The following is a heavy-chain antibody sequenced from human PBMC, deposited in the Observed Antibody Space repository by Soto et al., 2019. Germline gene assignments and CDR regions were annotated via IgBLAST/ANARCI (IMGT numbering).Heavy chain of an antibody. J-gene: IGHJ4*02. Sequence: QVQLVQSGAEVKKPGASVKVSCKASEYTFSTYDINWVRQAPGQGLEWMGWMNPNSGNTGYAEKFQGRVTMTRNTSVSTAYMELSSLGSDDTAVYYCARIRHIGYYTLEYWGQGTLVTVSP. V-gene: IGHV1-8*01. CDR3: ARIRHIGYYTLEY. D-gene: IGHD2-2*02. CDR2: MNPNSGNT. CDR1: EYTFSTYD.